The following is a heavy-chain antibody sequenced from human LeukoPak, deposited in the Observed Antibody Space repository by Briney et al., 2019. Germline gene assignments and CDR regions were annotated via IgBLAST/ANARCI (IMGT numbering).Heavy chain of an antibody. J-gene: IGHJ6*02. V-gene: IGHV1-69*13. CDR1: GGTFSSYA. D-gene: IGHD2-15*01. CDR3: ARGNPRYCSGGSCYPTYYGMDV. Sequence: GASVKVSCKASGGTFSSYAISWVRQAPGQGLGWMGGIIPIFGTANYAQTSQGRVTITADESTSTAYMELSSLRSEDTAVYYCARGNPRYCSGGSCYPTYYGMDVWGQGTTVTVSS. CDR2: IIPIFGTA.